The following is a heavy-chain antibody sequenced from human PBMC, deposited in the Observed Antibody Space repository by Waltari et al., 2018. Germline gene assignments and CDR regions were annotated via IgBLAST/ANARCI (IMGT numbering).Heavy chain of an antibody. V-gene: IGHV3-23*01. D-gene: IGHD5-12*01. CDR1: DFTFSSYT. Sequence: EVQLLESGGALVQPGGSLRLSCAASDFTFSSYTLIWVRQAPGKGLEWVSTISDPATGNTHYADSVKGRFTISRDDSRNTVYLQMNGLIAEDTAVYYCSTWLRAHFDYWGQGTPVTVSS. CDR3: STWLRAHFDY. J-gene: IGHJ4*02. CDR2: ISDPATGNT.